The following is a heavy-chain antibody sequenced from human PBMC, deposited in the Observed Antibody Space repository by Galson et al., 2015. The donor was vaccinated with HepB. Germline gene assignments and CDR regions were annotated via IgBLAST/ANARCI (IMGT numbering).Heavy chain of an antibody. D-gene: IGHD3-3*01. Sequence: SVKVSCKASGYTFTSYAMHWVRQAPGQRLEWMGWINAGNGNTKYSQKFQGRVTITRDTSASTAYMELSSLRSEDTAVYYCARGGDYDFWSGSYYYGMDVWGQGTTVTVSS. J-gene: IGHJ6*02. CDR2: INAGNGNT. CDR1: GYTFTSYA. CDR3: ARGGDYDFWSGSYYYGMDV. V-gene: IGHV1-3*01.